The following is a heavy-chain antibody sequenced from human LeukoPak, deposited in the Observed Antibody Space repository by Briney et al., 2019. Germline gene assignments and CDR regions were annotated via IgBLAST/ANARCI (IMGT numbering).Heavy chain of an antibody. CDR2: IYYSGRT. CDR1: GGSISSGSYY. CDR3: ARDRDGYSYGHDSHYMDV. Sequence: PSQTLSLTCTVSGGSISSGSYYWSWIRQPAGKGLEWIGCIYYSGRTNYNPSLKSRVTLSVDTSKNQFTLKLSSVTAADTAVYYCARDRDGYSYGHDSHYMDVWGKGTTVTVSS. J-gene: IGHJ6*03. D-gene: IGHD5-18*01. V-gene: IGHV4-61*10.